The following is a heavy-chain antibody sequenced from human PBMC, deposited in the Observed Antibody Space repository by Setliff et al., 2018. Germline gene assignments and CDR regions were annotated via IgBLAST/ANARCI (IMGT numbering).Heavy chain of an antibody. CDR1: GGSLGSNPSF. CDR3: ARTARVPDC. Sequence: SETLSLTCTVSGGSLGSNPSFWGWVRQPPGKGLEWIGSIYYSGSTYYNPSLKSRVTISVDTSKNQFSLKVNSVTAADTAVYFCARTARVPDCSGQGTLVTVSS. V-gene: IGHV4-39*01. J-gene: IGHJ4*02. CDR2: IYYSGST.